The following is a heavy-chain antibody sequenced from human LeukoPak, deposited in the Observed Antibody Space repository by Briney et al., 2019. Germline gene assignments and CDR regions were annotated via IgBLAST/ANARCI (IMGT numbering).Heavy chain of an antibody. CDR1: GYTFTSYY. J-gene: IGHJ6*03. D-gene: IGHD1-26*01. CDR3: ARVGYEGATRYYYYMDV. V-gene: IGHV1-46*01. Sequence: ASVKVSCKASGYTFTSYYMHWVRQAPGQGLEWMGIINPSGGSTSYAQKFQGRVTVTRDTSTSTVYMELSSLRSEDTAVYYCARVGYEGATRYYYYMDVWGKGTTVTVSS. CDR2: INPSGGST.